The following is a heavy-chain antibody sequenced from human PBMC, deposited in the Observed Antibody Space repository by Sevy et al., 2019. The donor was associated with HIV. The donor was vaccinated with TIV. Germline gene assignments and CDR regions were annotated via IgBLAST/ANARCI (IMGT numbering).Heavy chain of an antibody. CDR2: IYWNDDQ. CDR3: ADRGGAHYYDSSGYYTRAEYFEH. Sequence: SGPTLVNPTQTLTLTCTFSGFSLSTSGVGVGWIRQPPGKALEWLAVIYWNDDQRYSPSLKSRLTITKDTSKNQVALTMTNMDPVDTATYYCADRGGAHYYDSSGYYTRAEYFEHWGQGTLVTVSS. D-gene: IGHD3-22*01. J-gene: IGHJ1*01. V-gene: IGHV2-5*01. CDR1: GFSLSTSGVG.